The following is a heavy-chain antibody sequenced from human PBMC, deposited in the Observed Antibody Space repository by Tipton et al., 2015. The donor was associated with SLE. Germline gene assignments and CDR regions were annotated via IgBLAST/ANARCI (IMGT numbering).Heavy chain of an antibody. V-gene: IGHV3-23*01. CDR1: GFTFSSYV. D-gene: IGHD6-13*01. CDR2: ISGTGGGGHS. Sequence: SLRLSCAASGFTFSSYVMTWVRQAPGKGLEWVSSISGTGGGGHSYYADSVKGRFTISRDNSKNTMYVQMNSLRPEDTAVYYCAKVYTGTWYADFQHWGQGTLVTVSS. J-gene: IGHJ1*01. CDR3: AKVYTGTWYADFQH.